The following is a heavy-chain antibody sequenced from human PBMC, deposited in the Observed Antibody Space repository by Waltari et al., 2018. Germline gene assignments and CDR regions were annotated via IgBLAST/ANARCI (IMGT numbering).Heavy chain of an antibody. Sequence: QVQLQQWVVGLLKPSETLSFTCPADGGSFRGYYWSWIRQPPGKGLEWIGKTTDSERTKYNPSLKSRISISVDTSKKQFSLTVFSVTAADAAVYYCAKGDGTGKYGYWGQGTRVTVSS. CDR1: GGSFRGYY. CDR2: TTDSERT. V-gene: IGHV4-34*02. D-gene: IGHD1-1*01. CDR3: AKGDGTGKYGY. J-gene: IGHJ4*02.